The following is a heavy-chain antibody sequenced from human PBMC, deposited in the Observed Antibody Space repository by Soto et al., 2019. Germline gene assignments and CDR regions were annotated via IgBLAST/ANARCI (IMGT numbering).Heavy chain of an antibody. CDR3: ARGGGPSGYYSNYLEY. V-gene: IGHV4-59*01. CDR1: GGSISSYY. J-gene: IGHJ4*02. CDR2: IYYSGST. Sequence: SETLSLTCTVSGGSISSYYWSWVRQPPGKGLEWIGYIYYSGSTNYNPSLKSRVTISVDTSKNQFSLKLSSVTAADTAVYYCARGGGPSGYYSNYLEYSGQGTPAPVS. D-gene: IGHD3-22*01.